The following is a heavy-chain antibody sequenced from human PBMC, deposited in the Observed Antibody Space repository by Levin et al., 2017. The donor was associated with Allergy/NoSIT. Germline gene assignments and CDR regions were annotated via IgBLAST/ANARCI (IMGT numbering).Heavy chain of an antibody. D-gene: IGHD3-10*01. CDR2: IIPILGIP. V-gene: IGHV1-69*13. CDR3: ARDDVQQRGAFAFDY. CDR1: VDSLNRYA. J-gene: IGHJ4*02. Sequence: GASVKVSCKASVDSLNRYALSWVRQAPGQGLEWMGGIIPILGIPNYAQKFQGRVTISADDSATTVYMEVSSLRFDDTAVYYCARDDVQQRGAFAFDYWGQGTQVTVSS.